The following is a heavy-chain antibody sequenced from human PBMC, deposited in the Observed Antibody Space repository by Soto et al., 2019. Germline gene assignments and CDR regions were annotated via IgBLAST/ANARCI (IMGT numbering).Heavy chain of an antibody. D-gene: IGHD4-17*01. CDR3: ARMGEEDYGGNRGGWLDY. CDR2: IYYSGST. V-gene: IGHV4-39*01. J-gene: IGHJ4*02. Sequence: PSETLSLTCTVSGGSISSSSYYWGWIRQPPGKGQERIGSIYYSGSTYYNPSLKSRVTISVDTSKNQFSLKLSSVTAADTAVYYFARMGEEDYGGNRGGWLDYWGQGTLVTVSS. CDR1: GGSISSSSYY.